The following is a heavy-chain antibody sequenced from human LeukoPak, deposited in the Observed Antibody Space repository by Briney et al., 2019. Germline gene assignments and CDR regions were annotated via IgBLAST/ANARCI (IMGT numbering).Heavy chain of an antibody. V-gene: IGHV4-59*01. CDR1: GGSISSYY. D-gene: IGHD2-21*01. Sequence: SETLSLTCTVSGGSISSYYWSWIRQPPGKGLEWIGYIYYSGSTNYNPSLKSRVTISVDTSKNQFSLKLSSVTAADTAVYYCARVPLLRGVDVWGQGTTVTVSS. CDR3: ARVPLLRGVDV. J-gene: IGHJ6*02. CDR2: IYYSGST.